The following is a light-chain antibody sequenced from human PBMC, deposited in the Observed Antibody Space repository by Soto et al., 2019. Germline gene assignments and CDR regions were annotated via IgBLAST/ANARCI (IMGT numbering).Light chain of an antibody. Sequence: DFQMTQIPSSLSASVGDRVTITCQASQDINNGLNWYHQKPGKAPNLLIYDASNLESGVPSRFNGSGSGTHFTLTISSLQPEDTAIYYCQQYDNLPLTFGPGTKVEIK. CDR1: QDINNG. CDR2: DAS. V-gene: IGKV1-33*01. J-gene: IGKJ3*01. CDR3: QQYDNLPLT.